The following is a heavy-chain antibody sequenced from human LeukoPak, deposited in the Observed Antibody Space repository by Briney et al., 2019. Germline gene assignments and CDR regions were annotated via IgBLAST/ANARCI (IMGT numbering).Heavy chain of an antibody. CDR1: GFSFRSHW. J-gene: IGHJ4*02. CDR3: ARGGWGFDY. CDR2: IKQDGSEK. V-gene: IGHV3-7*01. Sequence: GGSLRLSCAASGFSFRSHWMSWVRQAPGKGLEWVANIKQDGSEKYYVDSVKGRFTISRDNDKNLLYLQMNSLRAEDTAVYYCARGGWGFDYWGQGTLVPVSS. D-gene: IGHD3-16*01.